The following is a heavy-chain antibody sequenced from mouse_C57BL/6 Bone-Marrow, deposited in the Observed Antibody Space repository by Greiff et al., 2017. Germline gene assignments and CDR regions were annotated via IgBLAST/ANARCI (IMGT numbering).Heavy chain of an antibody. CDR1: GFTFSSYA. CDR3: ARDGVAY. V-gene: IGHV5-4*01. Sequence: DVKLVESGGGLVKPGGSLKLSCAASGFTFSSYAMSWVRQTPEKRLEWVATISDGGSYTYYPDNVKGRFTISRDNANNNLYLQMSHLKSEDTAMYYCARDGVAYWGQGTLVTVSA. J-gene: IGHJ3*01. CDR2: ISDGGSYT.